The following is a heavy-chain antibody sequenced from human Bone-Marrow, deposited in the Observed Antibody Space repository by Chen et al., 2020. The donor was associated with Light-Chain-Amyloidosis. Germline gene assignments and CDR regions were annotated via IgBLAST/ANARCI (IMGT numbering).Heavy chain of an antibody. V-gene: IGHV3-74*01. CDR1: GISFNNYW. CDR3: VRDSFRRGYWGNYYYGLDV. CDR2: IDIDGTTT. Sequence: EERLGECRGGLFCPGEARRLSCAGSGISFNNYWVPWGRQVPGKGLVWVSRIDIDGTTTEYSDSVKGRFTISRDNGKSTLYLQMNSLRVEDSGVYYCVRDSFRRGYWGNYYYGLDVWGQGTTVTVSS. D-gene: IGHD3-3*01. J-gene: IGHJ6*02.